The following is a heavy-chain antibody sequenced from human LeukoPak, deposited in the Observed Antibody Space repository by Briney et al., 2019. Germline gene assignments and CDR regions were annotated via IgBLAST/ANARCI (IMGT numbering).Heavy chain of an antibody. Sequence: SVKVSCKASGGTFSSYAISWVRQAPGQGLEWMGRIIPILSIANYAQKFQGRVTITADKSTSTAYMELSSLRSEDTAVYYCARAWGYSYGQFDYWGRGTLVTVSS. CDR3: ARAWGYSYGQFDY. J-gene: IGHJ4*02. CDR2: IIPILSIA. D-gene: IGHD5-18*01. V-gene: IGHV1-69*04. CDR1: GGTFSSYA.